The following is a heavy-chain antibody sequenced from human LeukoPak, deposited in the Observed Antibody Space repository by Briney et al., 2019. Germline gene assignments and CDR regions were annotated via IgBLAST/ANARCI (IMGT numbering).Heavy chain of an antibody. CDR2: IYYSGGT. D-gene: IGHD3-22*01. CDR3: ARRVYDSCGYYPTSKYFFDY. V-gene: IGHV4-39*01. J-gene: IGHJ4*02. Sequence: SETLSLTCPVSGGSIIRTTYYWGWIRQPPGKDLEWIGNIYYSGGTYYNPSLKSRVTISVDTSKNQFSLKLTSVTAADTAVYYGARRVYDSCGYYPTSKYFFDYWGQGILVTVSS. CDR1: GGSIIRTTYY.